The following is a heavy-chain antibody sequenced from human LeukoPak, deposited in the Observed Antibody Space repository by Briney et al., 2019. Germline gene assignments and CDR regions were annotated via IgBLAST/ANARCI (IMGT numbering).Heavy chain of an antibody. J-gene: IGHJ5*02. D-gene: IGHD5-12*01. Sequence: SVKVSCKVSGGTFSSYAISWVRQAPGQGLEWMGGIIPIIGTANYAQKFQGRVTITADESTSTAYMELSSLRSEDSAVYYCASPPPGYSGYDFNHWGQGTLVTVSS. CDR2: IIPIIGTA. CDR1: GGTFSSYA. V-gene: IGHV1-69*13. CDR3: ASPPPGYSGYDFNH.